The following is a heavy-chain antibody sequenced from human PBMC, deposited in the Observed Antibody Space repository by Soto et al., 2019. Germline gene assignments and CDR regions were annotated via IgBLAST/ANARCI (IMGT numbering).Heavy chain of an antibody. CDR1: GYTFTRYD. V-gene: IGHV1-8*01. CDR2: MNPNSGNT. CDR3: ACEVFSSRPDALAF. Sequence: GASVKVSCKASGYTFTRYDVNWVRQATGQGLEWMGWMNPNSGNTCYAQKFQGRVNMTRNTSISTAYMELSSLRPEDTAVYYCACEVFSSRPDALAFWGQRTMVLVSS. D-gene: IGHD6-13*01. J-gene: IGHJ3*01.